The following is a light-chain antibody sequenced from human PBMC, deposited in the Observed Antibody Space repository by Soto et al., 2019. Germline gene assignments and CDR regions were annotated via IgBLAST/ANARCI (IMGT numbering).Light chain of an antibody. J-gene: IGLJ1*01. CDR1: SSDVGGYNY. CDR2: EVN. Sequence: LTQPPSASGSPGQSVTISCTGTSSDVGGYNYVSWFQQHPGKAPKLIIHEVNQRPSGVPDRFSGSKSGNTASLTVSGLQAEDEGTYYCSSYGGYNNVVFGTGTNVTVL. CDR3: SSYGGYNNVV. V-gene: IGLV2-8*01.